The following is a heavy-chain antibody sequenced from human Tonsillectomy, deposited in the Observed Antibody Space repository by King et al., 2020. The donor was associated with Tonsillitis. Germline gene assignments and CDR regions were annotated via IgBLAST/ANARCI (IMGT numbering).Heavy chain of an antibody. D-gene: IGHD3-16*01. CDR1: GFTFSNAW. V-gene: IGHV3-15*01. J-gene: IGHJ6*02. CDR3: TTIGGDAVELWDYGRDV. CDR2: IKSKTDGGTT. Sequence: VQLVESGGGLVKPGGCLRLSCAASGFTFSNAWMSWVRQAPGKGLEWVGRIKSKTDGGTTDYAAPVKGRFTISGDDSKNTLYLQMNSLKTEDTAVYYCTTIGGDAVELWDYGRDVSGQGTTVTVAS.